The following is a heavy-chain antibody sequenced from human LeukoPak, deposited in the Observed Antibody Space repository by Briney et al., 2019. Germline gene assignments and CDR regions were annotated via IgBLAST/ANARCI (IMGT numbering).Heavy chain of an antibody. J-gene: IGHJ3*02. D-gene: IGHD4/OR15-4a*01. CDR3: ARYDYGAFDI. Sequence: PGGSLRLSCAVSGLTVSDHYMTWIRQAPGKGLEWISYISRSGSIIYYADSVKGRFTIFRDNAKNSLYLQMDSLRAEDTAVYYCARYDYGAFDIWGQGTMVSVSS. CDR2: ISRSGSII. CDR1: GLTVSDHY. V-gene: IGHV3-11*04.